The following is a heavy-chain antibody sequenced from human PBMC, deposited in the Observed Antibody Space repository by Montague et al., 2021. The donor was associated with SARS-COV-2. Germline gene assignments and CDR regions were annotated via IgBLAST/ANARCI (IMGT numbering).Heavy chain of an antibody. CDR2: IYSGGST. Sequence: SLRLACAASGFTVSSNYMSWVRQAPGKGLEWVSVIYSGGSTYYADSVEGRFTISRDNSKNTLYLQMNSLRAEDTAVYYCARDRHWTNTYYDILAGYQYYYYGMDVWGQGTTVTVS. CDR1: GFTVSSNY. CDR3: ARDRHWTNTYYDILAGYQYYYYGMDV. D-gene: IGHD3-9*01. J-gene: IGHJ6*02. V-gene: IGHV3-66*01.